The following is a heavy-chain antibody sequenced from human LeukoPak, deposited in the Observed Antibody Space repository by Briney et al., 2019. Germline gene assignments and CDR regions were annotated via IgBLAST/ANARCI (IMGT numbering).Heavy chain of an antibody. V-gene: IGHV3-48*01. CDR3: AGSGGSSE. Sequence: GGSPRLSCAASGFTFSTYSMNWVRQAPGKGLEWVSYISGSSDTIYYPDSVKGRFTISRDNAKNSLYLQMNSLRAEDTAVYYCAGSGGSSEWGQGTLVTVSS. CDR2: ISGSSDTI. J-gene: IGHJ4*02. CDR1: GFTFSTYS. D-gene: IGHD2-15*01.